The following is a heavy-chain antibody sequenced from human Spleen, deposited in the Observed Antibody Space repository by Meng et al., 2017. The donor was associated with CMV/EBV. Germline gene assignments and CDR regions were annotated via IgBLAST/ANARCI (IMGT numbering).Heavy chain of an antibody. Sequence: ASVKVSCKASGYTFTIYYMHWMRQAPGQGLEWMGWIHPKSGGPKYAQKFQGRVTMTRDTSTSTAYMELSRLRSDDTAVYYCARDLPTYNYDTSAFPFDYWGQGTLVTVS. D-gene: IGHD3-22*01. CDR1: GYTFTIYY. J-gene: IGHJ4*02. CDR2: IHPKSGGP. CDR3: ARDLPTYNYDTSAFPFDY. V-gene: IGHV1-2*02.